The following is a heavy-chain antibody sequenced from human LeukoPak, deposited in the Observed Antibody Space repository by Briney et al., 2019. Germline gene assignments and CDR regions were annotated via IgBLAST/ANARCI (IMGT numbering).Heavy chain of an antibody. CDR2: IYYSGST. J-gene: IGHJ4*02. CDR3: ARGGLSTPEDY. V-gene: IGHV4-59*01. CDR1: GGSISSYY. Sequence: ASETLSLTCTVSGGSISSYYWSWIRQPPGKGLEWIGYIYYSGSTNYNPSLKSRVTISVDTSKNQFSLKLSSVTAADTAVYYCARGGLSTPEDYWGQGTLVTVSS. D-gene: IGHD2-2*01.